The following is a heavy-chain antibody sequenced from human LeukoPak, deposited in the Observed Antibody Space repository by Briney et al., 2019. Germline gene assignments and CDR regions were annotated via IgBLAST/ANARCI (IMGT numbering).Heavy chain of an antibody. Sequence: SETLSLTCTVSGYSISSGYYWGWIRQPPGKGLEWIGSIYHSGSTYYNPSLKSRVTISVDTSKNQFSLKLSSVTAADTAVYYCARLEITMVRGVITDYWGQGTLVTVSS. CDR1: GYSISSGYY. J-gene: IGHJ4*02. CDR3: ARLEITMVRGVITDY. CDR2: IYHSGST. D-gene: IGHD3-10*01. V-gene: IGHV4-38-2*02.